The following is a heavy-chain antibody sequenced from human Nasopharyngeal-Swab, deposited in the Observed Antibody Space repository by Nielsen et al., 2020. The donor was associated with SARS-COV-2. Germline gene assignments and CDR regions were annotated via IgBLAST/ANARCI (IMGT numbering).Heavy chain of an antibody. J-gene: IGHJ4*02. D-gene: IGHD5-12*01. V-gene: IGHV3-33*01. CDR2: IWYDGSNK. CDR3: ASARSGYDSDFDY. Sequence: WIRQPPGKGLEWVAAIWYDGSNKYYADSVKGRFTISRDNSKNTLYLQMNSLRAEDTAVYYCASARSGYDSDFDYWGQGTLVTVSS.